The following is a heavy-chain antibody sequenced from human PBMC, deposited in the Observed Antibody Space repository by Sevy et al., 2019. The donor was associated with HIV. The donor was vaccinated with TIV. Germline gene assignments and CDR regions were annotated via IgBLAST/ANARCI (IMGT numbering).Heavy chain of an antibody. D-gene: IGHD3-22*01. CDR3: ARHPYYDSSGYFDY. CDR1: GFSFSGYS. V-gene: IGHV3-48*02. CDR2: ISSSSSTI. J-gene: IGHJ4*02. Sequence: GGSLRLSCAASGFSFSGYSMNWVRQAPGKGLEWVSYISSSSSTIYYADSVKGRFTISRDNAKNSLYLQMNSLRDEDTAVYYCARHPYYDSSGYFDYWGQGTLVTVSS.